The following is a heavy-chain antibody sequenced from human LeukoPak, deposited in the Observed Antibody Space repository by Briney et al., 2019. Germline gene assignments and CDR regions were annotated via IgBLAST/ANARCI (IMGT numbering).Heavy chain of an antibody. CDR2: IRSGGST. D-gene: IGHD3-10*01. J-gene: IGHJ3*01. V-gene: IGHV3-53*01. CDR3: AREGSGRTAYNDGLDV. CDR1: GFTFDSYA. Sequence: GGSLRLSCAASGFTFDSYAIHWVRQAPGKGLEWVSVIRSGGSTVYADSVKGRFTISRDNSKNTLYLQLNSLRAEDTAVYYCAREGSGRTAYNDGLDVWGQGTMVTVSS.